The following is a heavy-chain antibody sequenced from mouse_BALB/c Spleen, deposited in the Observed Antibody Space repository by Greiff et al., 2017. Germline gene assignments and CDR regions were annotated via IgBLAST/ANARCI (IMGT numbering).Heavy chain of an antibody. CDR1: GFSLTSYG. Sequence: QVQLKESGPGLVAPSQSLSITCTVSGFSLTSYGVHWVRQPPGKGLEWLGVIWAGGSTNYTSALMSRLSISKDNSKSQVFLKMNSLQTDDTAMYYCARDQYGNAWFAYWGQGTLVTVSA. V-gene: IGHV2-9*02. CDR2: IWAGGST. D-gene: IGHD2-10*02. CDR3: ARDQYGNAWFAY. J-gene: IGHJ3*01.